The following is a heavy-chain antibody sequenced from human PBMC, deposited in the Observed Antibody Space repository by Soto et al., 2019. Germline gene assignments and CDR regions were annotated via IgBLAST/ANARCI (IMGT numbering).Heavy chain of an antibody. J-gene: IGHJ4*02. CDR2: IFYSGST. CDR3: AREAGSGDYFDY. D-gene: IGHD1-26*01. V-gene: IGHV4-31*03. CDR1: GGSISSTGYF. Sequence: QVQLQESGPGLVKPSQTLSLTCTVSGGSISSTGYFWTWIRQHPGKGLEWIGYIFYSGSTFHNPSLKSRVTISVDTSKNQFSLELSSVTAADTAVYYCAREAGSGDYFDYWGLGTLVTVSS.